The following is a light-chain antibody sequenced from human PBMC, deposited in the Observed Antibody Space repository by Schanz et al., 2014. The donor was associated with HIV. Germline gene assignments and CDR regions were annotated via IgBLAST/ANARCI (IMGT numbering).Light chain of an antibody. CDR1: SSDYKS. CDR3: SSYESSSPRV. Sequence: ALTQPASVSGSPGQSITISCTGASSDYKSLSWYQQHPGRAPKLLTYDVSYRPSGVSNRFSGSKSGKTASLTISGLQAGEEADYYCSSYESSSPRVFRGGTKLTVL. CDR2: DVS. J-gene: IGLJ2*01. V-gene: IGLV2-14*03.